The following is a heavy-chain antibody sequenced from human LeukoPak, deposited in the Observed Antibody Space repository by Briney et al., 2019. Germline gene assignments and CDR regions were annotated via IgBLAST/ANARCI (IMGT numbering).Heavy chain of an antibody. V-gene: IGHV1-3*01. D-gene: IGHD6-6*01. CDR3: ARDRGGAARPSYYFDY. Sequence: AXVKVSSKASGYTFTSYAMHWVRQAPGQRLEWMGWINAGNGNTKYSQKFQGRVTITRDTSASTAYMELSSLRSEDTAVYYCARDRGGAARPSYYFDYWGQGTLVTVSS. CDR1: GYTFTSYA. J-gene: IGHJ4*02. CDR2: INAGNGNT.